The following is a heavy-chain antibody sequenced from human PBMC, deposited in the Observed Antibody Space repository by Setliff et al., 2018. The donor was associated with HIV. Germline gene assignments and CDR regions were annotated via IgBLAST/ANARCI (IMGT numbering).Heavy chain of an antibody. CDR2: INAGYGNT. V-gene: IGHV1-3*01. CDR3: ARDDGGYNYAEAFDV. Sequence: ASVKVSCKASGYTFTSYAIHWVRQAPGQSLEWMGWINAGYGNTKYSQKFQGRVTITRDASASTAYMELSSLRSDDTAVYYCARDDGGYNYAEAFDVWGQGTMVTVSS. J-gene: IGHJ3*01. D-gene: IGHD3-16*01. CDR1: GYTFTSYA.